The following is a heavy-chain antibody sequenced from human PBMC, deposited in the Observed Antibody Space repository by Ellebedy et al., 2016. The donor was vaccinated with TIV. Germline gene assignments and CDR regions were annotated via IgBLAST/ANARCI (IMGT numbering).Heavy chain of an antibody. CDR2: IIGSGGST. CDR1: GFIISSYA. V-gene: IGHV3-23*01. CDR3: AKGGLSGWNTIGFDV. Sequence: GESLKISCAASGFIISSYAMSWVRQAPGKGLEWVAGIIGSGGSTYYGDSVKGRFTIFKDNSKNTLYLQMNNLRAEDTAVYYCAKGGLSGWNTIGFDVWGQGTMVTVSS. D-gene: IGHD6-19*01. J-gene: IGHJ3*01.